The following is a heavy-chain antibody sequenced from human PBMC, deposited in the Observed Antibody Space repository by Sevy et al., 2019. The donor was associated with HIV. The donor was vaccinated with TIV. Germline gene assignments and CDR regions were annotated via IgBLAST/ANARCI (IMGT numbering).Heavy chain of an antibody. J-gene: IGHJ6*02. CDR3: ARDRGGLGGYYYYGLDV. Sequence: ASVKVSCESSGYTFSAYYIHWVRQAPGQGLEWMGRINPKSGGTTFEQKFQGRVSMTRDTSIDTAYMALNRLTSDDTAVYYCARDRGGLGGYYYYGLDVWGQGTTVTVSS. CDR1: GYTFSAYY. D-gene: IGHD3-16*01. V-gene: IGHV1-2*06. CDR2: INPKSGGT.